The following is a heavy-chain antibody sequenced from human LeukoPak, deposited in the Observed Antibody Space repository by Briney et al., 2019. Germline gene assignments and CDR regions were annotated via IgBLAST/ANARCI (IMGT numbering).Heavy chain of an antibody. D-gene: IGHD1-26*01. CDR1: GFTVSSNY. Sequence: PGGSLRLSCAASGFTVSSNYMSWVRQAPGKGLEWVSVIYSGGSTYYADSVKGRFTISRDNSKNTVYLQMNSLRVDDTAVYYCARVCGTYPCYYGMDVWGQGATVTVSS. CDR2: IYSGGST. CDR3: ARVCGTYPCYYGMDV. V-gene: IGHV3-66*01. J-gene: IGHJ6*02.